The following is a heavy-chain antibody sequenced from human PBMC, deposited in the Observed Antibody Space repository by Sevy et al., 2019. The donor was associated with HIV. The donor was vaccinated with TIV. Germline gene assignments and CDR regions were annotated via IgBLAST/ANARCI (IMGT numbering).Heavy chain of an antibody. Sequence: GGSLRLSCGASGFTFSNYAMSWVRQAPGKGLEWVSSISGSGDNTYNADSVKGRFTVSRDNSKNMLYLQMNSLRAEDTAVYYCAKDSGDDNYGLFDYWGQGTLVTVSS. CDR3: AKDSGDDNYGLFDY. J-gene: IGHJ4*02. CDR1: GFTFSNYA. CDR2: ISGSGDNT. V-gene: IGHV3-23*01. D-gene: IGHD5-18*01.